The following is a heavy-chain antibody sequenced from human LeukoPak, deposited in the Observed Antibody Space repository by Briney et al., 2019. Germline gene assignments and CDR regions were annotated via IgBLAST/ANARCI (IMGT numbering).Heavy chain of an antibody. CDR1: GFTLSSYA. CDR3: ARDSVDYYYYGMDV. J-gene: IGHJ6*02. CDR2: ISSSSSYI. Sequence: EGSLRLSCAASGFTLSSYAMSWVRQAPGKGLEWVSSISSSSSYIYYADSVKGRFTISRDNAKNSLYLQMNSLRAEDTAVYYCARDSVDYYYYGMDVWGQGTTVTVSS. V-gene: IGHV3-21*01.